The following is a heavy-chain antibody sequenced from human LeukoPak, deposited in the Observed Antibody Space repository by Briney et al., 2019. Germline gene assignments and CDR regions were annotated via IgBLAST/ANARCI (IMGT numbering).Heavy chain of an antibody. Sequence: GGSLRLSCVASGFIFSNYEMNWVRQAPGKGLEWVSYISSTGNTIYYTESVKGRFTISRDNSKDSLYLQMNSLTADDTAVYYCAGERVSLVRGVIGYWGQGTLVTVSS. D-gene: IGHD3-10*01. J-gene: IGHJ4*02. CDR3: AGERVSLVRGVIGY. CDR1: GFIFSNYE. V-gene: IGHV3-48*03. CDR2: ISSTGNTI.